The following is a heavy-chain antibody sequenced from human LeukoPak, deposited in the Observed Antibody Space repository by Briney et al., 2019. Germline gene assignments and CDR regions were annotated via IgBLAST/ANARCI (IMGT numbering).Heavy chain of an antibody. CDR1: GFTFSSYG. Sequence: PGGSLRLSCAASGFTFSSYGMHWVRQAPGKGLEWVAFIRYDGSSKFYADSVKGRFTISRDHSKNTLYLQMNSLRAEDTAVYYCARPDYDSSGRDYWGQGTLVTVSS. V-gene: IGHV3-30*02. J-gene: IGHJ4*02. CDR2: IRYDGSSK. CDR3: ARPDYDSSGRDY. D-gene: IGHD3-22*01.